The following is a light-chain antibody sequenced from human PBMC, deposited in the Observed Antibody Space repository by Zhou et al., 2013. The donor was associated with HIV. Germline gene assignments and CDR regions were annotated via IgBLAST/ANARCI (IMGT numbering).Light chain of an antibody. Sequence: EIVLTQSPGTLSLSPGERATLSCRASQSLSSSYLAWYQQKPGQAPRLLIYGASSRATGIPDRFSGSGSGTDFTLTISRLEPEDFAVYYCHQYGRSPSFGQGHDWRLN. CDR2: GAS. J-gene: IGKJ5*01. V-gene: IGKV3-20*01. CDR1: QSLSSSY. CDR3: HQYGRSPS.